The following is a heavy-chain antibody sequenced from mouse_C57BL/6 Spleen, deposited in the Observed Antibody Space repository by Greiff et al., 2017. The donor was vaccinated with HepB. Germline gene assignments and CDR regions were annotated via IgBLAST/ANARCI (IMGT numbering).Heavy chain of an antibody. Sequence: VQLQQSGAELVRPGASVTLSCKASGYTFTDYEMHWVKQTPVHGLEWIGAIDPETGGTAYNQKFKGKAILTADKSSSTAYMELRSLTSEDSAVYYCTRGGPYYSGSSSIPFDYWGQGTTLTVSS. D-gene: IGHD1-1*01. J-gene: IGHJ2*01. CDR3: TRGGPYYSGSSSIPFDY. CDR2: IDPETGGT. V-gene: IGHV1-15*01. CDR1: GYTFTDYE.